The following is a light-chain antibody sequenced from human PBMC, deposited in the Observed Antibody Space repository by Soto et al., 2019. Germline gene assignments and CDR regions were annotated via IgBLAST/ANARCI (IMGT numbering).Light chain of an antibody. CDR3: ISYTSSDTYV. Sequence: QSALTQPASVSGYPGQSITISCTGTSSDVGAYKYVSWYQQHPGKAPKLMIYDVSSRPSGVSNRFSGSKSGNTASLIISGLQAEDEADYYCISYTSSDTYVFGTGTKLT. CDR1: SSDVGAYKY. CDR2: DVS. V-gene: IGLV2-14*01. J-gene: IGLJ1*01.